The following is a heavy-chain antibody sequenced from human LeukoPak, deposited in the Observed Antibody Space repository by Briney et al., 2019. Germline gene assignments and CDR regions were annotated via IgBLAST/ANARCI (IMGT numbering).Heavy chain of an antibody. Sequence: ASVKVSCKASGGTFSSYAISWVRQAPGQGLEWMGGIIPIFGTANYAQKFQGRVTITADKSTSTAYMELSSLRSEDTAVYYCASGPAAGPSVGRWFDPWGQGTLVTVSS. D-gene: IGHD6-13*01. J-gene: IGHJ5*02. CDR2: IIPIFGTA. CDR1: GGTFSSYA. V-gene: IGHV1-69*06. CDR3: ASGPAAGPSVGRWFDP.